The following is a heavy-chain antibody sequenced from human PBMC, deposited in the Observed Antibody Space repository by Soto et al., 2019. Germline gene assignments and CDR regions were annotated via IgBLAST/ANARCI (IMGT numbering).Heavy chain of an antibody. J-gene: IGHJ4*02. D-gene: IGHD1-26*01. CDR1: GFTFSNYA. Sequence: GGSLRLSCAASGFTFSNYAMGWVRQAPGKGLDWVSAISGSGGSTYYADSVKGRFTISRDNSKNTLSLKMISLRAEDTALYDCAKDWDLDYWGQGTLVTVSS. CDR3: AKDWDLDY. CDR2: ISGSGGST. V-gene: IGHV3-23*01.